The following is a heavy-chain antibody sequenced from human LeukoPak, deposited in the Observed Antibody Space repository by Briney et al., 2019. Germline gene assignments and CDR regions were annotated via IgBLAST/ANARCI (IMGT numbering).Heavy chain of an antibody. D-gene: IGHD2/OR15-2a*01. CDR3: ARRAGEYSHPYDY. V-gene: IGHV3-23*05. J-gene: IGHJ4*02. Sequence: GGSLRLSCAASGFTFSNYGMSWVRQAPGKGLEWVSFIYSGGNTHYSDSVKGRFTISRDNSKNTLYLQMNSLRAEDTAVYYCARRAGEYSHPYDYWGQGTLVTVSS. CDR2: IYSGGNT. CDR1: GFTFSNYG.